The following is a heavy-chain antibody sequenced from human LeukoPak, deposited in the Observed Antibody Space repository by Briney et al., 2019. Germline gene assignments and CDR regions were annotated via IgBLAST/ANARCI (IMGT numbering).Heavy chain of an antibody. CDR1: GFTFSSRDW. Sequence: GGSLRLSCVASGFTFSSRDWMTWVRQAPGKGLEWVANIKQDGSEKNYVDSVKGRFTISRDNAKNSVDLQMNSLRVEDTAVYYCAKEFAGYCSGGSCYNKYYMDVWGKGTTVTISS. CDR2: IKQDGSEK. J-gene: IGHJ6*03. CDR3: AKEFAGYCSGGSCYNKYYMDV. D-gene: IGHD2-15*01. V-gene: IGHV3-7*01.